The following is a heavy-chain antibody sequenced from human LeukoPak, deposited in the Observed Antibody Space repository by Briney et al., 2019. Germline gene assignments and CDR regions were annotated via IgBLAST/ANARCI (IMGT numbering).Heavy chain of an antibody. CDR1: GYSFTSYW. CDR3: ARPGVGAAYYFDS. J-gene: IGHJ4*02. Sequence: GESLKISCKGSGYSFTSYWIGWVRQMPGKGLEWMGIIYPGDSDTKYSPSFRGQVTMSVDKSTDTAYLQWSGLKASDTAMYYCARPGVGAAYYFDSWGQGTLVTVSS. V-gene: IGHV5-51*01. CDR2: IYPGDSDT. D-gene: IGHD1-26*01.